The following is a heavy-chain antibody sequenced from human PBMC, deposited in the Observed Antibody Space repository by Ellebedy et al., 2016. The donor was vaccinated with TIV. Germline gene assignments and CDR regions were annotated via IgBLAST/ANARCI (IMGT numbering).Heavy chain of an antibody. J-gene: IGHJ4*02. D-gene: IGHD3-10*01. CDR2: IYYSGRT. Sequence: MPSETLSLTCTVSGCSISSYCLTWIRQPPGKGLEWLWYIYYSGRTNYNPSLKGRVTISVDTSKNQLSLKLSPMTAADTAVYYCARSRFRGPLDYWGQGTLVTVSS. CDR3: ARSRFRGPLDY. CDR1: GCSISSYC. V-gene: IGHV4-59*08.